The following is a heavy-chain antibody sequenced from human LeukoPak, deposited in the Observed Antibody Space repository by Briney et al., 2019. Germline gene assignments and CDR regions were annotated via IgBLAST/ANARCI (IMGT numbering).Heavy chain of an antibody. CDR2: INPSGGST. CDR3: ARDYSHFVDTAMVKVGVFDY. CDR1: GYTFTSYY. V-gene: IGHV1-46*01. J-gene: IGHJ4*02. D-gene: IGHD5-18*01. Sequence: ASVKVSCKASGYTFTSYYMHWVRQAPGQGLEWMGIINPSGGSTSYAQKFQGRVTMTRGTSTSTVYMELSSLRSEDTAVYYCARDYSHFVDTAMVKVGVFDYWGQGTLVTVSS.